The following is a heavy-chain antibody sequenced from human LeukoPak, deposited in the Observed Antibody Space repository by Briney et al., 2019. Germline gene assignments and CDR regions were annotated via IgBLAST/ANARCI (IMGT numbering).Heavy chain of an antibody. J-gene: IGHJ4*02. CDR2: IYYSGST. V-gene: IGHV4-59*12. D-gene: IGHD2-2*01. Sequence: SETLSLTCTVSGGSISSYYWSWIRQPPGKGLEWIGYIYYSGSTYYNPSLKSRVTISVDTSKNQFSLKLSSVTAADTAVYYCARGPVGVVPAANFDYWGQGTLVTVSS. CDR1: GGSISSYY. CDR3: ARGPVGVVPAANFDY.